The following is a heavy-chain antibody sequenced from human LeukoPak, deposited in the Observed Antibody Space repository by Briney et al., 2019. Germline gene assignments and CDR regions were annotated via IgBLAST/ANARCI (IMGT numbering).Heavy chain of an antibody. V-gene: IGHV1-18*01. J-gene: IGHJ4*02. CDR3: ARGDIVVVPAARGPFDY. Sequence: ASVKVSCKASGYTFTSYGISWVRQAPGQGGEGMGWISAYNGKTNYAQKLQGRGTITRERTKSTDYMELRRLRGGDKDGYYCARGDIVVVPAARGPFDYWGQGTLVTVSS. CDR1: GYTFTSYG. D-gene: IGHD2-2*01. CDR2: ISAYNGKT.